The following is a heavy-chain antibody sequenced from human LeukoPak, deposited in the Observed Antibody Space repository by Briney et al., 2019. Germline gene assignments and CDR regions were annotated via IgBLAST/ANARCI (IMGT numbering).Heavy chain of an antibody. CDR3: AKFIAATFYFDY. CDR1: RFTFSSYV. D-gene: IGHD6-13*01. V-gene: IGHV3-30*02. CDR2: IRYDGSNK. J-gene: IGHJ4*02. Sequence: GGSLRLSCAASRFTFSSYVMHWVRQAPGKGLEWVAFIRYDGSNKYYADSVKGRFTISRDNAKNSLYLQMNSLRAEDTAVYYCAKFIAATFYFDYWGQGTLVTVSS.